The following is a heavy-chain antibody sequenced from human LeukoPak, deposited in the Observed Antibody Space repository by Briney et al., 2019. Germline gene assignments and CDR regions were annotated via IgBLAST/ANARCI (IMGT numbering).Heavy chain of an antibody. CDR2: ITWNSGSM. CDR1: GFTSDDYV. V-gene: IGHV3-9*02. D-gene: IGHD4-23*01. Sequence: PGRSLRLSCAASGFTSDDYVMHWVRQAPGKGLEWVSGITWNSGSMDYADSVKGRFTISRDNAKNSLYLQMNSLRVEDTALYYCARVRSVGGNPHAFNIWGQGTMVTVSS. CDR3: ARVRSVGGNPHAFNI. J-gene: IGHJ3*02.